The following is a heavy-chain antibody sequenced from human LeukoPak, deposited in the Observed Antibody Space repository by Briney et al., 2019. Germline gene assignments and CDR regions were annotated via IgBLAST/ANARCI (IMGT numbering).Heavy chain of an antibody. CDR3: ARDRGTAMVTSYYYYYGMDV. CDR1: GGSISGYY. Sequence: SETLSLTCTVSGGSISGYYWSWIRQPPGKGLEWIAYIYYNGISNYNPSLKSRVIISVASSKNQFSLKLTSVTAADTAVYYCARDRGTAMVTSYYYYYGMDVWGQGTTVTVSS. V-gene: IGHV4-59*01. CDR2: IYYNGIS. D-gene: IGHD5-18*01. J-gene: IGHJ6*02.